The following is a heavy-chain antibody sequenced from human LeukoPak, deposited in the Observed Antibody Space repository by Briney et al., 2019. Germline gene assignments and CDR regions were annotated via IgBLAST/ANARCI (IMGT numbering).Heavy chain of an antibody. Sequence: GGSLRLSCAASGFTFSSYSMNWVRQAPGKGLEWVSSISSSSSYIYYADSVKGRFTISRDNAKNSLYLQMNSLRAEDTAVYYCARDLSEYYYDSSGAFDIWGQGTMVTVSS. CDR3: ARDLSEYYYDSSGAFDI. CDR1: GFTFSSYS. CDR2: ISSSSSYI. V-gene: IGHV3-21*04. J-gene: IGHJ3*02. D-gene: IGHD3-22*01.